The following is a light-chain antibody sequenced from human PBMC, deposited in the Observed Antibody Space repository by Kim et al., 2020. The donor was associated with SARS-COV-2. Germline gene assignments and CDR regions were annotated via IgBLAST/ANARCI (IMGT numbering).Light chain of an antibody. CDR3: QQTYRAPDT. CDR2: ATS. V-gene: IGKV1-39*01. J-gene: IGKJ5*01. CDR1: QSISRY. Sequence: DIQMTQSPSSLSASVGDRVTISCRASQSISRYLNWYQQKPGKAPRLLIYATSSLPSGVPSRFSGSGSGADFTLTISSLQREDFATYYCQQTYRAPDTFGRGTRLEIK.